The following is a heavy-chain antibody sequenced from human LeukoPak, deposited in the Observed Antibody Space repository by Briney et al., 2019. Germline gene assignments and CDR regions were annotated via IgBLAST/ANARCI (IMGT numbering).Heavy chain of an antibody. CDR2: INPSGGST. CDR1: GYTFTRYY. Sequence: ASVKVSCKASGYTFTRYYMHWVRQAPGQGLEWMGIINPSGGSTSYAQKLQGRVTMTTDTSTSTAYMELRSLRSDDTAVYYCARVAVAGQSVFDYWGQGTLVTVSS. D-gene: IGHD6-19*01. J-gene: IGHJ4*02. CDR3: ARVAVAGQSVFDY. V-gene: IGHV1-46*01.